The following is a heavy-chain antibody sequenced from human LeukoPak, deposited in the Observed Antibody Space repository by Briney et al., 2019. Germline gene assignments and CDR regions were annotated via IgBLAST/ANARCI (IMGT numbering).Heavy chain of an antibody. CDR1: GFSFSDFY. CDR3: ARDARGSGRDFDY. D-gene: IGHD1-26*01. V-gene: IGHV3-11*01. CDR2: IGTRSNHI. Sequence: GGPLRLSCAASGFSFSDFYMSCIPQAPGMGLECISYIGTRSNHIYYADSVKGRFTISRDDAKNSLYLQMNSLRDEDTAAYFCARDARGSGRDFDYWGQGILVTVSS. J-gene: IGHJ4*02.